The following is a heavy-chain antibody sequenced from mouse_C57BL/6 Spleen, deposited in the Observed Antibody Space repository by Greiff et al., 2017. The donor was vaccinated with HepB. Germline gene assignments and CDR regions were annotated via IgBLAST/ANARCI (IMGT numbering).Heavy chain of an antibody. CDR2: ISDGGSYT. V-gene: IGHV5-4*03. D-gene: IGHD3-2*02. CDR1: GFTFSSYA. Sequence: EVKLVESGGGLVKPGGSLKLSCAASGFTFSSYAMSWVRQTPEKRLEWVATISDGGSYTYYPDNVKGRFTISRDNAKNNLYLQMSHLKSEDTAMYYCARPDSSGYPCHWGQGTLVTVSA. J-gene: IGHJ3*01. CDR3: ARPDSSGYPCH.